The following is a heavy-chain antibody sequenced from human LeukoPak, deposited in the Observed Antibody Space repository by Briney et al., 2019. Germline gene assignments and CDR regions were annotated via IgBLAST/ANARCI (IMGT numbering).Heavy chain of an antibody. D-gene: IGHD6-13*01. CDR2: INPNSGGT. V-gene: IGHV1-2*02. CDR1: GYTFTGYY. Sequence: ASVKVSCKASGYTFTGYYVHWVRQAPGQGLEWMGWINPNSGGTNYAQKFQGRVTMTRDTSISTAYMELSRLRSDDTAVYYCARDSSSWYMGVAPNWFDPWGQGTLVTVSS. J-gene: IGHJ5*02. CDR3: ARDSSSWYMGVAPNWFDP.